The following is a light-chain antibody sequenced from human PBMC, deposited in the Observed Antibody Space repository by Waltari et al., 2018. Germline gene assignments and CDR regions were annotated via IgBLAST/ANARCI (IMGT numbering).Light chain of an antibody. CDR3: QQYADSPFS. V-gene: IGKV1-39*01. CDR2: GAS. Sequence: DIQMTQSPSSLSASVGDTVTITCRASQSISIHLNWYQQKPGKAPKVLIYGASSLQGGVPSRFSGSGSGTDFTLTISTLQPEDFAMYYCQQYADSPFSFGPGTKVDFK. J-gene: IGKJ3*01. CDR1: QSISIH.